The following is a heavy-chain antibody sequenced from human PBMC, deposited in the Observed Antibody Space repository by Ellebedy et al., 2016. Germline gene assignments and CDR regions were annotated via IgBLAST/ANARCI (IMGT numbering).Heavy chain of an antibody. CDR3: AKDRGYSLSLGH. Sequence: GESLKISXAASGFTFTSYAMSWVRQAPGKGLEWVSGISGSGDSIYYADSVKGRFTISRDNSKNTLYLQMNSLRAEDTAIYYCAKDRGYSLSLGHWGQGTLVTVSS. D-gene: IGHD5-18*01. J-gene: IGHJ4*02. V-gene: IGHV3-23*01. CDR1: GFTFTSYA. CDR2: ISGSGDSI.